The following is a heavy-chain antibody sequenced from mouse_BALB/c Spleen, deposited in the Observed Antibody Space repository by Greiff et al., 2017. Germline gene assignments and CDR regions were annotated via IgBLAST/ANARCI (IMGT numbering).Heavy chain of an antibody. V-gene: IGHV1S132*01. CDR3: ARGPGDY. Sequence: VQGVESGAELVKPGASVKLSCKTSGYTFTSYWIQWVKQRPGQGLGWIGEIFPGTGTTYYNEKFKGKATLTIDTSSSTAYMQLSSLTSEDSAVYFCARGPGDYWGQGTTLTVSS. CDR2: IFPGTGTT. J-gene: IGHJ2*01. D-gene: IGHD4-1*01. CDR1: GYTFTSYW.